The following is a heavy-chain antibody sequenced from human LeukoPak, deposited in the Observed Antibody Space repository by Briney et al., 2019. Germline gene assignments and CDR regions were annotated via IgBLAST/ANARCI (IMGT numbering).Heavy chain of an antibody. Sequence: SETLSLTCTVSGGSISSYYWSWIRQPPGKGLEWIGNIYYSGSTNYNPSLKSRVTISVDTSKNQFSLRLSSVTAADTAIYYCGRSYFCCGSCWIYFDYWGQGTLVTVSS. J-gene: IGHJ4*02. CDR2: IYYSGST. V-gene: IGHV4-59*08. D-gene: IGHD2-15*01. CDR3: GRSYFCCGSCWIYFDY. CDR1: GGSISSYY.